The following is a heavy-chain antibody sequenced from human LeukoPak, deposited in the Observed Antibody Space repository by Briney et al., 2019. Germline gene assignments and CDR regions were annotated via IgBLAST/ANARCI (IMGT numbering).Heavy chain of an antibody. D-gene: IGHD3-10*01. J-gene: IGHJ4*02. CDR3: AKPFMVRGVLYYFDY. Sequence: PGGSLRLSCTASGFTFSSYAMSWVRQAPGKGLEWVSAISGSGGSTYYADSVKGRFTISRDNSKNTLYLQMNSLRAEDTAVYYCAKPFMVRGVLYYFDYWGQGTLVTVSS. CDR1: GFTFSSYA. V-gene: IGHV3-23*01. CDR2: ISGSGGST.